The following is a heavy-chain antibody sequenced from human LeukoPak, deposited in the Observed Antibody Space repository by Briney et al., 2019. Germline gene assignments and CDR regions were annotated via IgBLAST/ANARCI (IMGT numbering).Heavy chain of an antibody. D-gene: IGHD2-15*01. J-gene: IGHJ2*01. CDR1: GSTFSEHD. V-gene: IGHV3-11*05. CDR3: ASEVNCGGSCWYFGL. Sequence: GGSLRLSCADSGSTFSEHDMSWVRQAPGMGLEWVSYITRSSDYTNYVDSVKGRFSISRCNARNSLYLQMSGLRAEDTAVYYCASEVNCGGSCWYFGLWGRGTLVTVSS. CDR2: ITRSSDYT.